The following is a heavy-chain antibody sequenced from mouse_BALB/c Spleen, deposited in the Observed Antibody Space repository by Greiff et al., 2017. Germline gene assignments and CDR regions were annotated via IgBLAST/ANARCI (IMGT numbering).Heavy chain of an antibody. J-gene: IGHJ4*01. Sequence: VKLLESGAELVRPGTSVKMSCKAAGYTFTNYWIGWVKQRPGHGLEWIGDIYPGGGYTNYNEKFKGKATLTADTSSSTAYMQLSSLTSEDSAIYYCARRGSSPYYYAMDYWGQGTSVTVSS. V-gene: IGHV1-63*02. CDR3: ARRGSSPYYYAMDY. CDR2: IYPGGGYT. CDR1: GYTFTNYW. D-gene: IGHD1-1*01.